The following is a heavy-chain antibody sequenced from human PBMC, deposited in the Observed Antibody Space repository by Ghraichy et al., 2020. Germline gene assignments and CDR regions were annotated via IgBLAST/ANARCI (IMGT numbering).Heavy chain of an antibody. Sequence: GGSLRLSCAASGFTLNSYSMNWVRQAPGKGLEWVSSISGSSGYIFYADSVKGRFTISRDNSKNSLFLQMNSLRAEDTAVYYCARDMVEEGYILLATTARNAFDIWGQGTMVTVSS. CDR1: GFTLNSYS. CDR2: ISGSSGYI. J-gene: IGHJ3*02. CDR3: ARDMVEEGYILLATTARNAFDI. V-gene: IGHV3-21*01. D-gene: IGHD2-8*01.